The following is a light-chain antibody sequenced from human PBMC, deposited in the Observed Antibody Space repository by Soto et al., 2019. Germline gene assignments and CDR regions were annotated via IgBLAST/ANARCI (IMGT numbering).Light chain of an antibody. CDR3: QSYHSSLSGSVV. CDR2: GRT. V-gene: IGLV1-40*01. CDR1: SSSVGTAYD. Sequence: QSVLTQPPSVSGAPGQRVSIPCTGCSSSVGTAYDVNLYQHLPGTAPNLLIYGRTHPPSGVPDRFSSSKSGTSASLAITGLQAEDAADYYCQSYHSSLSGSVVFGGGTKVTVL. J-gene: IGLJ2*01.